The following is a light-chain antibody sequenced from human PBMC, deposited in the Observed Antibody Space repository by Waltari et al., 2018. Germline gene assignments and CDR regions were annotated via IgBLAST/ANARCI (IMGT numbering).Light chain of an antibody. CDR1: QSVNGR. V-gene: IGKV3-20*01. J-gene: IGKJ1*01. CDR2: GTS. CDR3: QQHGSLPAT. Sequence: EIVLTQSPGTLSLSPGERVTLSCRASQSVNGRLVWYQQKPGQAPRLLIYGTSSRATGIPDRFSGSGSGTDFSRTISRLEPEDFAVYYCQQHGSLPATVGQGTKVEVK.